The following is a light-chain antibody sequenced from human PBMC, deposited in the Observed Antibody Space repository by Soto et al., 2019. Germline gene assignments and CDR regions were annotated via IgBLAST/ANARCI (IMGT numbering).Light chain of an antibody. V-gene: IGKV1-12*01. Sequence: DIQMTQSPSSVSASVGDRVTITCRASQGISSWLVWYQQKPGKAPKLLIYRASSLQSGVPLRFSGSGSGTDFALTINSLQPEDFATYHCQQADSLPWTFGQGTKVEIK. J-gene: IGKJ1*01. CDR2: RAS. CDR1: QGISSW. CDR3: QQADSLPWT.